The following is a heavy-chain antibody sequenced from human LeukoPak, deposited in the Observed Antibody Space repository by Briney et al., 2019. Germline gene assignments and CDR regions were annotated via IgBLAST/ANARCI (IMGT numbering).Heavy chain of an antibody. V-gene: IGHV3-73*01. CDR2: IRTKKNTYAT. CDR3: TRKNNVDFSEYWFEFDH. Sequence: GGSLNLSCAASGISFSDYALHWVRQASGKGPEWLGRIRTKKNTYATAYAASVKGRFTISRDDSKNTVYLQMSSLKTDDTAVYYCTRKNNVDFSEYWFEFDHWGLGTLVTVSS. J-gene: IGHJ4*02. D-gene: IGHD2/OR15-2a*01. CDR1: GISFSDYA.